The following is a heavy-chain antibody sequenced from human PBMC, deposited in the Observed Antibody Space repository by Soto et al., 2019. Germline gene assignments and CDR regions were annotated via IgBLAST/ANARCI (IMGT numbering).Heavy chain of an antibody. CDR2: IYSGGST. CDR1: GFTVSSNY. D-gene: IGHD4-4*01. Sequence: PGGSLRLSCAASGFTVSSNYMSWVRQAPGKGLEWVSVIYSGGSTYYADSVKGRFTISRDNSKNTLYLQMNSLRAEDTAVYYCARRAGATVTHYYYYGMDVWGQGTTVTVSS. J-gene: IGHJ6*02. V-gene: IGHV3-66*04. CDR3: ARRAGATVTHYYYYGMDV.